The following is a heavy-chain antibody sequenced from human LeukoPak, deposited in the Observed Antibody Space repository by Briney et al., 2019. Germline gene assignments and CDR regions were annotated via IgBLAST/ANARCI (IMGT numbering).Heavy chain of an antibody. Sequence: GGSLRLSCAASGFTFSSYAMHWVRQAPGKGLEWVAVISYDGSNKYYADSVKGRFTISRDNSKNTLYLQMNSLRAEDTAVYYCAGGFGLFDYWGQGTLVTVSS. V-gene: IGHV3-30-3*01. CDR3: AGGFGLFDY. CDR2: ISYDGSNK. CDR1: GFTFSSYA. D-gene: IGHD3-16*01. J-gene: IGHJ4*02.